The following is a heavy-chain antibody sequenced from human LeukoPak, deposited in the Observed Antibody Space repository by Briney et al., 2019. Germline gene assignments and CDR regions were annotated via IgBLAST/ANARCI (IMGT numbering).Heavy chain of an antibody. CDR1: GYTFTGYY. Sequence: GASVKVSCKASGYTFTGYYMHWVRQAPGQGLEWMGWISGYNGKTNYAQEFQDRVTMTTDTSTSTAYMELRSLRSDDTAVYYCARATVLMVSTILENWFDRWGQGTLVTVS. V-gene: IGHV1-18*04. CDR3: ARATVLMVSTILENWFDR. D-gene: IGHD2-8*01. J-gene: IGHJ5*02. CDR2: ISGYNGKT.